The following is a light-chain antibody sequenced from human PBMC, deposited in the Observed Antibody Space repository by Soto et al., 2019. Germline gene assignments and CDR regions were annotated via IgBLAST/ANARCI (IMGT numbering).Light chain of an antibody. Sequence: QSVLTRPASVSGSPGQSITISCTGTSSDVGGYNYVSWYQQHPGKAPKLMIYEVSNRPSGVSNRFSGSKSGNTASLTISGLQAEDEADYYCSSYRSSSAYVFGTGTKLTVL. CDR2: EVS. V-gene: IGLV2-14*01. CDR1: SSDVGGYNY. CDR3: SSYRSSSAYV. J-gene: IGLJ1*01.